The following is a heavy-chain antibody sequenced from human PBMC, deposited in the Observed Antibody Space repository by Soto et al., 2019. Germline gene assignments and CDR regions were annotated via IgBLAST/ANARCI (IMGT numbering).Heavy chain of an antibody. CDR3: AGRDCSGTNCYYLDYYYMDV. Sequence: QVQLQESGPGLVRPSETLSLTCTVSGGSFSSYYWTWIRQSPGKGLEWIGYIYYSGSTDYNPSLRGRLAISIDRSKNQFSLRLNSMTAADTAVYYCAGRDCSGTNCYYLDYYYMDVWGKGTTVTVSS. CDR2: IYYSGST. J-gene: IGHJ6*03. D-gene: IGHD2-2*01. CDR1: GGSFSSYY. V-gene: IGHV4-59*08.